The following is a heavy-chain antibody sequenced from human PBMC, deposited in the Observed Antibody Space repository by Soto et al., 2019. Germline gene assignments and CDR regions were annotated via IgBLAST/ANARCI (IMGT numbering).Heavy chain of an antibody. CDR2: IYYSGST. Sequence: PSETLSLTCTVSGSSVSSGSYYRSWIRQPPGKGLEWIGYIYYSGSTNYNPSLKSRVTISVDTSKNQFSLKLSSVTAADTAVYYCAREYSSSGSFDYWGQGTLVTVSS. CDR1: GSSVSSGSYY. V-gene: IGHV4-61*01. J-gene: IGHJ4*02. CDR3: AREYSSSGSFDY. D-gene: IGHD6-6*01.